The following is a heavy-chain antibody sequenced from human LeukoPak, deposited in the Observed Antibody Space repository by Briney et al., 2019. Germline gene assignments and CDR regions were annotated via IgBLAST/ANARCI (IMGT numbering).Heavy chain of an antibody. CDR1: GYTFTGYY. J-gene: IGHJ6*02. Sequence: ASVTVSCKASGYTFTGYYMHWVRQPPGQGLEWMGWINPNSGGTNYAQKFQGRVNMTRDTSISTAYMELSRLRSDDTAVYYCARGEAYYDFWSGRNYGMDVWGQGTTVTVSS. CDR3: ARGEAYYDFWSGRNYGMDV. D-gene: IGHD3-3*01. CDR2: INPNSGGT. V-gene: IGHV1-2*02.